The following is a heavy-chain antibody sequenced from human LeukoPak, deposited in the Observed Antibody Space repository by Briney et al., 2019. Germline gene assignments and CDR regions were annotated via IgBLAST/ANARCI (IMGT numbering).Heavy chain of an antibody. Sequence: GGSLRLSCAASGFSFSSYWMSWVRQPPGKWLEWVANINQDGSEKYYVDSVKGRFTISRDKGKKSLYLQMNSLRIEDTAVYYCARGRGNSSSWYWDSWGQGTPVTVSS. D-gene: IGHD6-13*01. CDR3: ARGRGNSSSWYWDS. J-gene: IGHJ4*02. V-gene: IGHV3-7*01. CDR2: INQDGSEK. CDR1: GFSFSSYW.